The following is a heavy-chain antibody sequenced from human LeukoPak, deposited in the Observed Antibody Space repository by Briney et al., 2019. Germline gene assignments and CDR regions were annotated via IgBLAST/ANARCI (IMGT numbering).Heavy chain of an antibody. CDR2: IKQDGREK. Sequence: GESLRLSCAASGFTFSSYWMSWVRQAPGKGLEWVANIKQDGREKYYVDSVKGRFTISRDNAKNSLYLQMNSLRAEDTAVYYCARAQDYYDSSGYYFGDAFDIWGQGTMVTVSS. D-gene: IGHD3-22*01. J-gene: IGHJ3*02. CDR3: ARAQDYYDSSGYYFGDAFDI. CDR1: GFTFSSYW. V-gene: IGHV3-7*01.